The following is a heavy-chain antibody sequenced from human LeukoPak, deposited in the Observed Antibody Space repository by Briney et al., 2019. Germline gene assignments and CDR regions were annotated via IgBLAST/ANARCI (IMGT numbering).Heavy chain of an antibody. J-gene: IGHJ4*02. Sequence: PSETPSLTCTVSGGSISSYYWSWIRQPPGKGLEWIGYIYYSGSTNYNPSLKSRVTISVDTSKNQFSLKLSSVTAADTAVYYCARDKLELRYWGQGTLVTVSS. CDR2: IYYSGST. CDR1: GGSISSYY. D-gene: IGHD1-7*01. V-gene: IGHV4-59*01. CDR3: ARDKLELRY.